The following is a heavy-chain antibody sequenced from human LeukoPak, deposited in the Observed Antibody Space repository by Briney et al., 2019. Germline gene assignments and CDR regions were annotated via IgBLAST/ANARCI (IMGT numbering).Heavy chain of an antibody. Sequence: PGGSRRLSCAASGFTFSSYGMHWVRPAPGKGLEWVAVISYDGSNKYYADSVKGRFTISRDNSKNTLYLQMNSLRAEDTAVYYCAKEVMGYYYYGMDVWGQGTTVTVSS. CDR2: ISYDGSNK. V-gene: IGHV3-30*18. J-gene: IGHJ6*02. D-gene: IGHD3-16*01. CDR3: AKEVMGYYYYGMDV. CDR1: GFTFSSYG.